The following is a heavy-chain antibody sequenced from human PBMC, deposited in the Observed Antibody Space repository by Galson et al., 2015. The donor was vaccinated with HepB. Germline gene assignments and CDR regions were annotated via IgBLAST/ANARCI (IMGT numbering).Heavy chain of an antibody. Sequence: ETLSLTCAVSGVSVTTTKWRTWVRQAPGKGLEWIGEIYFTGSTNLNPSLKSRVTLSVDKSRNEFSLRLTSVTAADTAIYYCAKSAGTLGYFYGMDVWGQGTTVTVSS. V-gene: IGHV4-4*02. J-gene: IGHJ6*02. D-gene: IGHD3-10*01. CDR2: IYFTGST. CDR1: GVSVTTTKW. CDR3: AKSAGTLGYFYGMDV.